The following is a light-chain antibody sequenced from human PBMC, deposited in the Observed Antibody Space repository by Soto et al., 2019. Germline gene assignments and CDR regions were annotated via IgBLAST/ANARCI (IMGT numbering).Light chain of an antibody. CDR1: QRVYSN. CDR2: ATS. Sequence: EILMTQSPDTLSVSPGESATLSCRASQRVYSNLAWYQQRPGQAPRLLMYATSVRATGIPARFSGSGSGTEYTLTISSLQSEDFAIFYCQQYNTWYTFGQGTKLEIK. J-gene: IGKJ2*01. V-gene: IGKV3-15*01. CDR3: QQYNTWYT.